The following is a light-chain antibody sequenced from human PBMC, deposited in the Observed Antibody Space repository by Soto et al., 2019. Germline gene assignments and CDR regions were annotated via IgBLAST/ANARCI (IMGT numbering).Light chain of an antibody. CDR3: NSYSSRSTLDV. CDR2: EVS. CDR1: SSDVGGYKY. Sequence: QSALTQPASVSGFPGQSITISCTGTSSDVGGYKYVSWYQQHPGKAPKLMIYEVSNRPSGVSNRFSGSKSGNTASLTISGLQADDEADYFCNSYSSRSTLDVFGTGTQLTVL. V-gene: IGLV2-14*01. J-gene: IGLJ1*01.